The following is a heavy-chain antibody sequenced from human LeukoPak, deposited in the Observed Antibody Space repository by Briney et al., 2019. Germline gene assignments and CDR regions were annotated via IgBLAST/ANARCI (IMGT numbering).Heavy chain of an antibody. Sequence: SGGSLRLSCAASGFTFSSYAMHWVRQAPGKGLEWVAVISYDGSNKYYADSVKGRFTISRDNSKNTLYLQMNSLRVEDTAVYFCARGPTFDCWGQGTLLTVSS. CDR1: GFTFSSYA. D-gene: IGHD4-11*01. CDR2: ISYDGSNK. V-gene: IGHV3-30*14. J-gene: IGHJ4*02. CDR3: ARGPTFDC.